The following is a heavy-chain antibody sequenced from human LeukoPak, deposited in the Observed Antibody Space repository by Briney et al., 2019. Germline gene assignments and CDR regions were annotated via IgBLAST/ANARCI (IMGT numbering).Heavy chain of an antibody. CDR3: ARQRGRNWFDP. J-gene: IGHJ5*02. CDR1: GYSISSGYY. Sequence: SETLSLTCAVSGYSISSGYYWGWIRQPPGKGLEWIGSIYHSGGTYYNPSLKSRVTLSVDTSKNQFSLKLNSVTAADTAVYYCARQRGRNWFDPWGQGTLVTVSS. D-gene: IGHD3-16*01. V-gene: IGHV4-38-2*01. CDR2: IYHSGGT.